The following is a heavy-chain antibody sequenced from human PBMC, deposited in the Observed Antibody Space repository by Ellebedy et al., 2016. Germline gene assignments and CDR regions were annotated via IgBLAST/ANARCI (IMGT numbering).Heavy chain of an antibody. CDR2: ISGSGGST. Sequence: GESLKISXAASGFTFSTYAMNWARQAPGKGLEWVSAISGSGGSTYYADSVKGRFTISRDNSKNTLYLQMTSLRAEDTAVYYCAKDDSGSYLQDGSFDYWGQGTLVTVSS. J-gene: IGHJ4*02. CDR1: GFTFSTYA. CDR3: AKDDSGSYLQDGSFDY. D-gene: IGHD1-26*01. V-gene: IGHV3-23*01.